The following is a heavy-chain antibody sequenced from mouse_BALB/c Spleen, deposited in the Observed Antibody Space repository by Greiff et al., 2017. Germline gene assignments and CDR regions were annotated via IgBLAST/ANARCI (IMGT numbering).Heavy chain of an antibody. Sequence: EVKLVESGGGLVKPGGSLKLSCAASGFTFSSYAMSWVRQTPEKRLEWVASISSGGSTYYPDSVKGRFTISRDNARNILYLQMSSLRSEDTAMYYCARVGYDAMDYWGQGTSVTVSS. CDR1: GFTFSSYA. CDR2: ISSGGST. CDR3: ARVGYDAMDY. V-gene: IGHV5-6-5*01. J-gene: IGHJ4*01.